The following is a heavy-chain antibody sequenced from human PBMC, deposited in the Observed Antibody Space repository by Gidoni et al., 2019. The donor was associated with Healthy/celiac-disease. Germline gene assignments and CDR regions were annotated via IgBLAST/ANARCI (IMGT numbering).Heavy chain of an antibody. CDR3: ARALGEQWLAYYYYYGMDV. D-gene: IGHD6-19*01. Sequence: VQLVQSLAEVQKPGASVTVSCKASGYTFTCYYMHWVRQDPGQGLEWMGWINHNSGCTKYAKKFQGRVNMTRETSISTAYMELSRLRSDDTAVYYCARALGEQWLAYYYYYGMDVWGQGTTVTVSS. J-gene: IGHJ6*02. CDR1: GYTFTCYY. CDR2: INHNSGCT. V-gene: IGHV1-2*02.